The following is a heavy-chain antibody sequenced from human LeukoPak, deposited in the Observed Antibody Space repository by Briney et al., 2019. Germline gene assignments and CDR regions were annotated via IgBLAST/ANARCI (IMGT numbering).Heavy chain of an antibody. D-gene: IGHD3-22*01. CDR3: AKTYDSSGSVFDY. V-gene: IGHV3-30*18. CDR1: EFTFSSYA. CDR2: ISYDGSNK. J-gene: IGHJ4*02. Sequence: GGSLRLSCAASEFTFSSYAMHWVRQAPGKGLEWVALISYDGSNKYYADSVKGRFTISRDNSKNTLYLQMNSLRAEDTAVYYCAKTYDSSGSVFDYWGQGTLVTVSS.